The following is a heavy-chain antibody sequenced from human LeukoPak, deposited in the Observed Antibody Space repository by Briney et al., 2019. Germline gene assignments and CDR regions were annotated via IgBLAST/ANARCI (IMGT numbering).Heavy chain of an antibody. Sequence: SETLSLTCTVSGHSISSAYYWGWIRQPPGKGLEWIGSIYHSGSTYYSPSLKGRVTISVDTSKNQFSVNLNSVTAADTAVYYCARGTTGYNWFDPWGQGTLVTVSS. CDR2: IYHSGST. J-gene: IGHJ5*02. CDR1: GHSISSAYY. CDR3: ARGTTGYNWFDP. D-gene: IGHD4-11*01. V-gene: IGHV4-38-2*02.